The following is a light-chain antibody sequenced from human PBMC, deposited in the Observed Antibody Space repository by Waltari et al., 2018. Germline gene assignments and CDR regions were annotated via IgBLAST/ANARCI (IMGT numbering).Light chain of an antibody. Sequence: QSVLTQPPSASGTPGQRVTISCSGRSSRIGTTTVNWYQQLPGTAPKLLIYSDIQRPSGVPDRFSGSKSGTSASLAISGLQSEDEADYYCAVWDDNLIGWVFGGGTRLTVL. J-gene: IGLJ2*01. V-gene: IGLV1-44*01. CDR1: SSRIGTTT. CDR2: SDI. CDR3: AVWDDNLIGWV.